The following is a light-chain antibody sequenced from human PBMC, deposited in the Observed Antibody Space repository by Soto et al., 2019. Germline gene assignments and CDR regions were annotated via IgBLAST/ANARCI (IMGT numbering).Light chain of an antibody. J-gene: IGKJ4*01. CDR3: QQYNSDSGLT. Sequence: DIQMTQFPSTLSASVGDRVTITCRASQSISRWLAWYQQRPGKAPKLLIHSASSLGSGVPSRFSGSGSGTEFTLTINSLQPDDFTTYYCQQYNSDSGLTFGGGTKVEIK. CDR1: QSISRW. CDR2: SAS. V-gene: IGKV1-5*03.